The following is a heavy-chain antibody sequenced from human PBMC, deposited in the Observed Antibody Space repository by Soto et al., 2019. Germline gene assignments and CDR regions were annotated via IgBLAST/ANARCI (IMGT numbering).Heavy chain of an antibody. D-gene: IGHD3-22*01. J-gene: IGHJ3*02. Sequence: QVQLVQSGAEVKKPGASVKVSCKASGYTFTSYYMHWVRQAPGQGLEWMGIINPSGGSTSYAQKFKGRVTMTRDTSTSTVYMELSRLRSEDTAVYYCARADGHYYDSSGYYRGDAFDIWGQGTMVTVSS. CDR1: GYTFTSYY. V-gene: IGHV1-46*01. CDR2: INPSGGST. CDR3: ARADGHYYDSSGYYRGDAFDI.